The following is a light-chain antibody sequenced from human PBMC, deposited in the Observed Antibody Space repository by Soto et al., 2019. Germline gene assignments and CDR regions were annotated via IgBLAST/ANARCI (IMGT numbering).Light chain of an antibody. CDR3: TSFTTTNIWV. Sequence: QSALTQPASVSGSPGQSITISCTGTKSDIGVYNYVSWYQQHPGKAPTLVICEVTNRPSGVSSRFSGSKSGNTASLTISGLRAEDEADYYCTSFTTTNIWVFGGGTKLTVL. CDR2: EVT. J-gene: IGLJ3*02. V-gene: IGLV2-14*01. CDR1: KSDIGVYNY.